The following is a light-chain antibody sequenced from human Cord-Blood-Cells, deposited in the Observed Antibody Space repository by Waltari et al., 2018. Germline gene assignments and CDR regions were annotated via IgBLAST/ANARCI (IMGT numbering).Light chain of an antibody. V-gene: IGLV2-14*01. CDR1: SSDVGGYNY. CDR3: SSYTSSSLYV. CDR2: DVS. Sequence: QSALTQPASVSGSPGQSITISCTGTSSDVGGYNYVSWYQQHPGKAPKLMIYDVSKRPSGVSNHFSGSKSGNTASLTISGLRAEDEADYYCSSYTSSSLYVFGTGTKVTVL. J-gene: IGLJ1*01.